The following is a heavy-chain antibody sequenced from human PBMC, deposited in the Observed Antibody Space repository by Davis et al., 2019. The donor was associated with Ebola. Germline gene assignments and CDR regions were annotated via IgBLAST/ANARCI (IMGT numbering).Heavy chain of an antibody. J-gene: IGHJ6*02. CDR1: EYRFTNYG. D-gene: IGHD7-27*01. CDR3: ARLSWGAYYYGMDV. CDR2: IDPSDSYT. Sequence: PGGSLRFSCKGSEYRFTNYGIGWVRQLPGKGLEWMGRIDPSDSYTNYSPSFQGHVTISADKSISTAYLQWSSLKASDTAMYYCARLSWGAYYYGMDVWGQGTTVTVSS. V-gene: IGHV5-10-1*01.